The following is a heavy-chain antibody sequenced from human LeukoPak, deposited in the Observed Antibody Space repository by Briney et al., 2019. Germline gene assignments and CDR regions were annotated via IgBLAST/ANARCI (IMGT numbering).Heavy chain of an antibody. V-gene: IGHV3-23*01. CDR2: IGGGGATT. D-gene: IGHD2-8*01. Sequence: GGSLRLSCEASGFTFSSYGMSWVRQAPGKGLVWVSVIGGGGATTYYADSVKGRFTISRDNSKNTLDLQMNSLRAEDTAVYYCAQGWSQFDYWGQGTPVTVSS. J-gene: IGHJ4*02. CDR3: AQGWSQFDY. CDR1: GFTFSSYG.